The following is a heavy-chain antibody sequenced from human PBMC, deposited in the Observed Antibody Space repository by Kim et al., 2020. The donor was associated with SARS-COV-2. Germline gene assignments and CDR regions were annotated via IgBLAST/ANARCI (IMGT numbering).Heavy chain of an antibody. Sequence: GGSLRLSCAASGFTFSSYGMHWVRQAPGKGLEWVAVISYDGSNKYYADSVKGRFTTSRDNSKNTLYLQMNSLRAEDTAVYYCAKDRGGDYGEYGMDVWG. V-gene: IGHV3-30*18. J-gene: IGHJ6*02. CDR3: AKDRGGDYGEYGMDV. D-gene: IGHD4-17*01. CDR1: GFTFSSYG. CDR2: ISYDGSNK.